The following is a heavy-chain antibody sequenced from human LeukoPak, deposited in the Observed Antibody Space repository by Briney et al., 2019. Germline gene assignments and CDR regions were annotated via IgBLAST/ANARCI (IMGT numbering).Heavy chain of an antibody. CDR2: ISAYNGNT. Sequence: ASVKVSCKASGYTFTSYGISWVRQAPGQGLEWMGWISAYNGNTNYAQKLQGRVTMTTDTSTSTAYMELRSLRSDDTAVYYCARAQFVDPVVVITLGDYWGQGTLVTVSS. D-gene: IGHD3-22*01. CDR3: ARAQFVDPVVVITLGDY. CDR1: GYTFTSYG. J-gene: IGHJ4*02. V-gene: IGHV1-18*01.